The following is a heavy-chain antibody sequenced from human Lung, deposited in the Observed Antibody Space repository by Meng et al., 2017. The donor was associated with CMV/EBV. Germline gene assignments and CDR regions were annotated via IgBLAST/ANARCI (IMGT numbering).Heavy chain of an antibody. CDR3: ARHLRGYSWPKSD. D-gene: IGHD1-26*01. CDR2: FFHSGDT. V-gene: IGHV4-39*01. Sequence: SETLSLTCTVTDVSISNSSFFWGWIRQPPGKGLEWIGSFFHSGDTYSNPSLRSRVAISVDTSKNQFSLRLNSVTATDTAMYYCARHLRGYSWPKSDWGQGTXVTVSS. CDR1: DVSISNSSFF. J-gene: IGHJ4*02.